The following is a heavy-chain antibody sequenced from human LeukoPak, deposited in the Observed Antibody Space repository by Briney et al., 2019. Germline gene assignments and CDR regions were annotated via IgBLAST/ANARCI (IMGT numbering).Heavy chain of an antibody. J-gene: IGHJ5*02. CDR3: AKTPGQQLVLGWFDP. CDR2: ISGSGGST. Sequence: PGGSLRLSCAASGFTFSSYAMSWVRQAPGKGLEWVSAISGSGGSTYYADSVKGRFTISRDNSKNTLYLQMNSLRAEDTAVYCCAKTPGQQLVLGWFDPWGQGTLVTVSS. D-gene: IGHD6-13*01. CDR1: GFTFSSYA. V-gene: IGHV3-23*01.